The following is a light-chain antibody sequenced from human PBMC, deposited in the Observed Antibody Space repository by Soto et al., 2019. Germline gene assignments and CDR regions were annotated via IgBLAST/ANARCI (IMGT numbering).Light chain of an antibody. CDR2: DAS. CDR1: QSVSTY. V-gene: IGKV3-11*01. J-gene: IGKJ4*01. CDR3: QQRSKWPPLT. Sequence: EIVLTQSPATLSLSPGERATLSCRASQSVSTYLAWYQQKPGQAPRLLIYDASSRATGIPARFSGSGSGTDFTLTISSLEPEDFAVYYCQQRSKWPPLTLGGGTKLEIK.